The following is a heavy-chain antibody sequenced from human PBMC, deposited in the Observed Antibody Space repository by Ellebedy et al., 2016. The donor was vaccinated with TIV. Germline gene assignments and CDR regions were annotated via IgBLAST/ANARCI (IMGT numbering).Heavy chain of an antibody. D-gene: IGHD2-2*01. V-gene: IGHV3-30-3*01. Sequence: GESLKISCAASGFTFSSYAMHWVRQAPGKGLEWVAVISYDGSNKYYTDSVKGRFTISRDNSKNTLYLQMNSLRVEDTALYYCANQGLQRAVPAAIDNWGQGTLVTVSS. CDR1: GFTFSSYA. J-gene: IGHJ4*02. CDR2: ISYDGSNK. CDR3: ANQGLQRAVPAAIDN.